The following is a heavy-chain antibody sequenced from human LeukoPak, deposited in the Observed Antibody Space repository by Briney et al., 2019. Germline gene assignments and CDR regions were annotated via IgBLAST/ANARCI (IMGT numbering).Heavy chain of an antibody. CDR1: GFTFGTYA. CDR3: AKDGLRGYDFDS. D-gene: IGHD5-12*01. V-gene: IGHV3-23*01. CDR2: ISNAAGTT. Sequence: PGGSLRLSCATSGFTFGTYAMSWVSQGPGKGLEWVARISNAAGTTNYADSVRGRFTISRDNSRNTLYLQMSSLRVEDTAEYYCAKDGLRGYDFDSWGQGTLVIVSS. J-gene: IGHJ5*01.